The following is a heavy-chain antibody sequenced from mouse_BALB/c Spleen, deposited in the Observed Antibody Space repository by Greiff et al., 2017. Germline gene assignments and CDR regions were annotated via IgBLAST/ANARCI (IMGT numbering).Heavy chain of an antibody. J-gene: IGHJ2*01. CDR2: INPYNGDT. CDR3: ARGDYDYGY. Sequence: EVQGVESGPELVKPGASVKISCKASGYSFTGYFMNWVMQSHGKSLEWIGRINPYNGDTFYNQKFKGKATLTVDKSSSTAHMELRSLASEDSAVYYCARGDYDYGYWGQGTTLTVSS. V-gene: IGHV1-20*02. CDR1: GYSFTGYF. D-gene: IGHD2-4*01.